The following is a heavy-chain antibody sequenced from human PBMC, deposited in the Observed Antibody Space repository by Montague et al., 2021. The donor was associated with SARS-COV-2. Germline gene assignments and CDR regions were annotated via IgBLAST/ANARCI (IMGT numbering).Heavy chain of an antibody. CDR3: ARDTGEYCSGGSCLYGMDV. J-gene: IGHJ6*02. D-gene: IGHD2-15*01. CDR1: GGSISSYY. V-gene: IGHV4-59*01. CDR2: IYYSGST. Sequence: SETLSLTYTVSGGSISSYYWSWIRQPPGKGLEWIGYIYYSGSTNYNPSLKSRVTISVDTSKNQFSLKLSSVTAADTAVYYCARDTGEYCSGGSCLYGMDVWGQGTTVTVSS.